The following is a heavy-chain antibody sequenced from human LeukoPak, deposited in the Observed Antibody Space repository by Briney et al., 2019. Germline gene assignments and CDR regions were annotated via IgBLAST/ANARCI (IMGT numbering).Heavy chain of an antibody. CDR1: GFTFDDYG. D-gene: IGHD3-22*01. CDR3: ARVLGVYDSSGFYSQMMDY. Sequence: GGSLRLSCAASGFTFDDYGMSWVRQAPGKGLEWVSGINWNGASTAYADSVKGRFTISRDNAKSSLYLQMNSLRAEDTALYHCARVLGVYDSSGFYSQMMDYWGQGTLVTVSS. CDR2: INWNGAST. J-gene: IGHJ4*02. V-gene: IGHV3-20*01.